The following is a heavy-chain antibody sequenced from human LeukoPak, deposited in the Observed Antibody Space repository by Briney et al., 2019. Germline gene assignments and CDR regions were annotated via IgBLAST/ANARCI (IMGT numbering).Heavy chain of an antibody. J-gene: IGHJ6*03. CDR2: IYSGGST. V-gene: IGHV3-53*01. D-gene: IGHD5-18*01. CDR3: AREYSYGPYYYMDV. Sequence: GALRLSCAASGFTVSSDYMSWVRQAPGKGLEWVSVIYSGGSTYYADSVKGRFTISRDNSKNTLYLQMNSLRAEDTAVYYCAREYSYGPYYYMDVWGKGTTVTVSS. CDR1: GFTVSSDY.